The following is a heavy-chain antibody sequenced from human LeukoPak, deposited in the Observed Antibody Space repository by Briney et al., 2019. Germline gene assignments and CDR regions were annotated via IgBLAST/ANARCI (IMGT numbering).Heavy chain of an antibody. CDR1: GFTFDEYA. CDR3: AKDISDYYDSSGYYVY. CDR2: ISWSSGSI. Sequence: GRSLRLSCAASGFTFDEYAMHWVRQAPGKGLEWVPGISWSSGSIGYADSVKGRFTISRDNAKNSLYLQMNSLRAEDTALYYCAKDISDYYDSSGYYVYWGQGTLVTVSS. J-gene: IGHJ4*02. D-gene: IGHD3-22*01. V-gene: IGHV3-9*01.